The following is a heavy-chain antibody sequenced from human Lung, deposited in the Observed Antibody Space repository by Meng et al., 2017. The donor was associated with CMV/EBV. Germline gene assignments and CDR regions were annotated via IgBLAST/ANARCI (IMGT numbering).Heavy chain of an antibody. CDR1: GFTFSTFA. CDR2: IYSGDDST. J-gene: IGHJ6*04. Sequence: GEXXKISCAASGFTFSTFAMSWVRQAPGKGLQWVSVIYSGDDSTYYADSVKGRFTISRDNSKNMLYLQMNSLRAEDSAVYFCAKGKWGGYYYYYGKDVWGGGXTVTVSS. D-gene: IGHD1-26*01. CDR3: AKGKWGGYYYYYGKDV. V-gene: IGHV3-23*03.